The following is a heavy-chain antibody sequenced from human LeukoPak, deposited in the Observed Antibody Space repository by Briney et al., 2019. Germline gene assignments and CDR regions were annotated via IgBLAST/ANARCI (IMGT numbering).Heavy chain of an antibody. J-gene: IGHJ5*02. Sequence: SQTLSLTCAVSGGSISSGGYSWSWIRQPPGKGLEWIGYLYHSGSTYYNPSLKSRVTISVDRSKNQFSLKLSSVTAADTAVYYCARGIQEDYYDSSGCYYSWFDPWGQGTLVTVSS. CDR3: ARGIQEDYYDSSGCYYSWFDP. CDR2: LYHSGST. D-gene: IGHD3-22*01. CDR1: GGSISSGGYS. V-gene: IGHV4-30-2*01.